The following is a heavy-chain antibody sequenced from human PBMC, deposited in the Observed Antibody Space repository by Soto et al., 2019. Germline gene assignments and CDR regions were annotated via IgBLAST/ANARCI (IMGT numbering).Heavy chain of an antibody. V-gene: IGHV3-7*03. CDR3: ARDRLRAYYYDSSGDASDI. CDR1: GFTFRSYL. D-gene: IGHD3-22*01. CDR2: INQDGSEK. Sequence: PGGSLRLSCVGSGFTFRSYLMSWVRQAPGKGLEWVANINQDGSEKYYVDSVKGRFTISRDNAKNSLYLQMNSLRAEDTAVYYCARDRLRAYYYDSSGDASDIWGQGTMVTVSS. J-gene: IGHJ3*02.